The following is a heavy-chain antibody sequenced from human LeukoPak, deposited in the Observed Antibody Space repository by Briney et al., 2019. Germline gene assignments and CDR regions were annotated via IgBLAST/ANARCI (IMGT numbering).Heavy chain of an antibody. J-gene: IGHJ4*02. CDR2: IYHGGST. V-gene: IGHV4-59*08. Sequence: SETLSLTCTVSGGSISSYYWSWIRQPPGKGLEWIGTIYHGGSTDSYTGRTYYKSSLKSRVTISVDTSNNQFSPTMASVTAADTAVYYCARLPRGLIRSYWGQGTLVTVSS. D-gene: IGHD3-16*01. CDR3: ARLPRGLIRSY. CDR1: GGSISSYY.